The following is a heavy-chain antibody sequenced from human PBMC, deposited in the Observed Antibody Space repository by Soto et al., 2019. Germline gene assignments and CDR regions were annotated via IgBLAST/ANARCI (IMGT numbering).Heavy chain of an antibody. D-gene: IGHD2-15*01. CDR1: GGSISSYY. J-gene: IGHJ4*02. CDR2: IYYSGST. CDR3: ARAVIKGCCSGGSCYSFSFDY. V-gene: IGHV4-59*01. Sequence: SETLSLTCTVSGGSISSYYWSWIRQPPGKGLEWIGYIYYSGSTNYNPSLKSRVTISVDTSKNQFSLKLSSVTAADTAVYYCARAVIKGCCSGGSCYSFSFDYWGQGTLVTVSS.